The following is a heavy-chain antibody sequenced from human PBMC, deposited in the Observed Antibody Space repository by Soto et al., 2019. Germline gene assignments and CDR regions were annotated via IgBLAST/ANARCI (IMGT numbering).Heavy chain of an antibody. V-gene: IGHV1-18*01. D-gene: IGHD1-26*01. CDR2: STHTGNT. Sequence: QVRLVQSGPEVKKPGASVKVSCKTSGYAFPHYVINWVRQAPGHGLEWMGFSTHTGNTNYAQNFQGRVVLPTDTSTSTAYMGVTSLRSDDTAVYYCARSGEHPLDYWGQGTPVTVSS. J-gene: IGHJ4*02. CDR3: ARSGEHPLDY. CDR1: GYAFPHYV.